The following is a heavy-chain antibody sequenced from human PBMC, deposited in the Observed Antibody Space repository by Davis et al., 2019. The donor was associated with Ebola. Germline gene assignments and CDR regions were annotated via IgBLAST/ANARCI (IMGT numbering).Heavy chain of an antibody. CDR1: GFTFSSYA. V-gene: IGHV1-69*06. CDR3: ARDSGDFWSGYPFDP. Sequence: GGSLRLSCAASGFTFSSYAISWVRQAPGQGLEWMGGIIPIFGTANYAQKFQGRVTITADKSTSTAYMELSSLRSEDTAVYYCARDSGDFWSGYPFDPWGQGTLVTVSS. J-gene: IGHJ5*02. CDR2: IIPIFGTA. D-gene: IGHD3-3*01.